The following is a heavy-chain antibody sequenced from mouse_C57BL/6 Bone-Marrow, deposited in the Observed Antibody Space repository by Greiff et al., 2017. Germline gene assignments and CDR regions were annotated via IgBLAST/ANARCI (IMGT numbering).Heavy chain of an antibody. D-gene: IGHD1-1*01. CDR1: GYTFTSYG. CDR2: IYPRSGNT. Sequence: VQLVESGAELARPGASVKLSCKASGYTFTSYGISWVKQRTGQGLEWIGEIYPRSGNTYYNEKFKGKATLTADKSSSTAYMELRSLTSEDSAVYFCARFLYYYGSSFPWYFDVWGTGTTVTVSS. J-gene: IGHJ1*03. V-gene: IGHV1-81*01. CDR3: ARFLYYYGSSFPWYFDV.